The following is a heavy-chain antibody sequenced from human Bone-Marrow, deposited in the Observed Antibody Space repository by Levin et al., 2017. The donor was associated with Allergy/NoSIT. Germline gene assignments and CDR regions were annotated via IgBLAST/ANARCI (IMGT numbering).Heavy chain of an antibody. D-gene: IGHD3-9*01. CDR1: GFTFSTFW. Sequence: RTGGSLRLSCVASGFTFSTFWMHWVRQVPGKGLVWVSSIDEGGSSTKYADSVKGRFTIFRDNAKNTVFLEMNSLRVGDTAVYFCATTLYDILTGLYGLDVWGQGTTVIVSS. CDR3: ATTLYDILTGLYGLDV. V-gene: IGHV3-74*01. CDR2: IDEGGSST. J-gene: IGHJ6*02.